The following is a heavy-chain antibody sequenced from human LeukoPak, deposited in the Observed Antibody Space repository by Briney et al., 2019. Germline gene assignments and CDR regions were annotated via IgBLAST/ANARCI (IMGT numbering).Heavy chain of an antibody. V-gene: IGHV1-18*01. J-gene: IGHJ6*03. D-gene: IGHD5-24*01. CDR1: GYTFTNYG. CDR3: ARGEMATIFYYYYMDV. Sequence: ASVKVSCKASGYTFTNYGISWVRQAPGQGLEWMGWISAYNGNTNYAQKLQGRVTMTTDTSTSTAYMELRSLRSDDTAVYYCARGEMATIFYYYYMDVWGKGTTVTVSS. CDR2: ISAYNGNT.